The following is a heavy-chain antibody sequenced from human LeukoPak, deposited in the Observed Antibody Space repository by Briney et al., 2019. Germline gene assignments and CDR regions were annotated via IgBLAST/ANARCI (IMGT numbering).Heavy chain of an antibody. CDR2: VYYSGST. Sequence: SETLSLTCAVSGGSISSSSSYWGWIRQPPGKGLEWIGSVYYSGSTYYNPSLKSRVTISVDTSKNQFSLKLSSVTAADTAVYYCAREDSEEGHPTPDYWGQGTLVTVSS. CDR3: AREDSEEGHPTPDY. D-gene: IGHD1-26*01. J-gene: IGHJ4*02. V-gene: IGHV4-39*07. CDR1: GGSISSSSSY.